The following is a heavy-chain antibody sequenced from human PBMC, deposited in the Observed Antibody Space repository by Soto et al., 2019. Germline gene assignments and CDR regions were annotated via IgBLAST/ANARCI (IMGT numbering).Heavy chain of an antibody. V-gene: IGHV3-53*01. D-gene: IGHD3-10*01. Sequence: EVQLVESGGGLIQPGGSLRLSCAVSGFTVSNNYMSWVRQAPGKGLEGVSVIYSGGYTAYGDSVKGRFTISRDNSTTHPNLQTKGRGAKNTAVFYGPTTRGGGGYWGQGTLVTVSS. J-gene: IGHJ4*02. CDR1: GFTVSNNY. CDR2: IYSGGYT. CDR3: PTTRGGGGY.